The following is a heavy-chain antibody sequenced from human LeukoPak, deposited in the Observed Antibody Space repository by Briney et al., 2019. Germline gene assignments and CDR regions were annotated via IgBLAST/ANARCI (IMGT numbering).Heavy chain of an antibody. CDR3: ARARYGVSYVNNWFDP. V-gene: IGHV1-2*02. J-gene: IGHJ5*02. CDR1: GYTFTGYY. D-gene: IGHD2-8*01. Sequence: GASVKVSCKASGYTFTGYYMHWVRQAPGQRLEWMGWINPNSGGTNYAQKFQGRVTMTRDTSISTAYMELSRLMSDDTAVYYCARARYGVSYVNNWFDPWGQGTLVTVSS. CDR2: INPNSGGT.